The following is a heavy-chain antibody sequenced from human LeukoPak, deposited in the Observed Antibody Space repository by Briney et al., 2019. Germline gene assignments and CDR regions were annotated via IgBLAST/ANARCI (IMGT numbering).Heavy chain of an antibody. D-gene: IGHD6-19*01. CDR3: ARITSGWPHYYMDV. V-gene: IGHV4-59*05. Sequence: PSETLSLTCTVSGGSISSYYWSWIRQPAGKGLEWIGSIYCSGSTYYNPPLKSRVTISVDPSKNQFSLKLPSVSAADTAVYYCARITSGWPHYYMDVWGKGNTVTVSS. J-gene: IGHJ6*03. CDR1: GGSISSYY. CDR2: IYCSGST.